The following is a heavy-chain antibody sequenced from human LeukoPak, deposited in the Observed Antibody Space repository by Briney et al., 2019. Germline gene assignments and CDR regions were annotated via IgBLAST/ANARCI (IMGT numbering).Heavy chain of an antibody. Sequence: GGSLRLSCAASGFTFSSYSMNWVRQAPGKGLEWVSSISSSSSYIYYADSVKGRFTISRDNAKNSLYLQVNSLRAEDTAVYYCARAGGGPAVSYYFDYWGQGTLVTVSS. CDR3: ARAGGGPAVSYYFDY. J-gene: IGHJ4*02. CDR1: GFTFSSYS. D-gene: IGHD2-2*01. CDR2: ISSSSSYI. V-gene: IGHV3-21*01.